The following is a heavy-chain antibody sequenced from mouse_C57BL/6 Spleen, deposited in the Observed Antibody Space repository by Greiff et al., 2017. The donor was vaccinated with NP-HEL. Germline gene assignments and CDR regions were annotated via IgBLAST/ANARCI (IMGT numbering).Heavy chain of an antibody. CDR3: ARGAYDYDGAWFAY. D-gene: IGHD2-4*01. CDR1: GYTFTSYW. CDR2: IDPSDSYT. Sequence: QVQLQQPGAELVKPGASVKLSCKASGYTFTSYWMQWVKQRPGQGLEWIGEIDPSDSYTNYNQKFKGKATLTVDISSSTAYLQLSSLTSEDSAVYYCARGAYDYDGAWFAYWGQGTLVTVSA. J-gene: IGHJ3*01. V-gene: IGHV1-50*01.